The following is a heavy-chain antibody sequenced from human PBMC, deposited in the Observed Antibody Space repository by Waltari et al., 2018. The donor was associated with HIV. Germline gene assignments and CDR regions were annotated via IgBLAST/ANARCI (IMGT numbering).Heavy chain of an antibody. CDR3: ARARPLLTTWAGVFDI. CDR2: IYHGGTT. Sequence: QVQLQESGPGLVKPSGTLSLTCVVAGGAVGRRYCWGWVRQPPGKGLEWIGVIYHGGTTNYNPSLKSRFALSMDQSENQFSLILNSVTAADTAMYFGARARPLLTTWAGVFDIWGRGTMVIVSS. J-gene: IGHJ3*02. CDR1: GGAVGRRYC. V-gene: IGHV4-4*02. D-gene: IGHD4-17*01.